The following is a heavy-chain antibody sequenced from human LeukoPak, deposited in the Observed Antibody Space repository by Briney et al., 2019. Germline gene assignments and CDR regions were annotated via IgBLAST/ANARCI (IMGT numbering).Heavy chain of an antibody. CDR2: ISYDGSNK. V-gene: IGHV3-30*04. CDR3: ARESSGLLGFDY. CDR1: GFTFSSYA. Sequence: GGSLRLSCAASGFTFSSYAMHWVRQAPGKGLEWVAVISYDGSNKYYADSVKGRFTISRDNAKNSLYLQMNSLKAEDTAVYYCARESSGLLGFDYWGQGTLVTVSS. J-gene: IGHJ4*02. D-gene: IGHD2-21*02.